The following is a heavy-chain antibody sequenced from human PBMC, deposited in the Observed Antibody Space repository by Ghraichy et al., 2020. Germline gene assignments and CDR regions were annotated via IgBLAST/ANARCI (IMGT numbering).Heavy chain of an antibody. CDR3: ARGLGRIVGAGDY. D-gene: IGHD1-26*01. CDR2: INHSGST. Sequence: SETLSLTCAVYGGSFSGYYWSWIRQPPGKGLEWIGEINHSGSTNYNPSLKSRVTISVDTSKNQFSLKLSSVTAADTAVYYCARGLGRIVGAGDYWGQGTLVTVSS. V-gene: IGHV4-34*01. J-gene: IGHJ4*02. CDR1: GGSFSGYY.